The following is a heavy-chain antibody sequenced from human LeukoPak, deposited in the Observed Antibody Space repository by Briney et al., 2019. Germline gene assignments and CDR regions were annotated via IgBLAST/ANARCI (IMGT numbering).Heavy chain of an antibody. CDR2: ISYDGSNK. J-gene: IGHJ4*02. D-gene: IGHD5-12*01. CDR1: GFTFSSHG. Sequence: PGRSRRLSCAASGFTFSSHGMHWVRQAPGKGLEWVAVISYDGSNKYYADSVKGRFTISRDNSKNTLYLQMNSLRAEDTAVYYCANDVGYSGYRWGQGTLVTVSS. V-gene: IGHV3-30*18. CDR3: ANDVGYSGYR.